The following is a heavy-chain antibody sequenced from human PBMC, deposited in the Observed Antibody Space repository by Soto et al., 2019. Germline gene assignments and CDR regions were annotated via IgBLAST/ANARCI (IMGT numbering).Heavy chain of an antibody. V-gene: IGHV3-74*01. CDR3: VRGTNVLRGMDY. CDR2: ITEDGSGT. J-gene: IGHJ4*02. Sequence: GGSLRLSCATSGFTFSSYPIHWVRQAPGKGPVWVSRITEDGSGTTYADSVKGRFTVTRDNAKNTMYLQMSGLGAEDTAVYHCVRGTNVLRGMDYWGQVTLVTVSS. D-gene: IGHD2-2*01. CDR1: GFTFSSYP.